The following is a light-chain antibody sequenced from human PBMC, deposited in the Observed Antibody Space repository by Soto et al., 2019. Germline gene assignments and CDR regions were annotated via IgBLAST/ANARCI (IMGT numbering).Light chain of an antibody. J-gene: IGKJ1*01. V-gene: IGKV3-20*01. CDR1: QSLSSSY. Sequence: EIVLTQSPGTLSLSPGDTATLSCRASQSLSSSYLAWYQQRPGQAPRLLIYGASSRATGIPDRFRGSGSGTDFTLTISRLEPEDFAVYYCQQYNSYPWTFGQGTKVEIK. CDR2: GAS. CDR3: QQYNSYPWT.